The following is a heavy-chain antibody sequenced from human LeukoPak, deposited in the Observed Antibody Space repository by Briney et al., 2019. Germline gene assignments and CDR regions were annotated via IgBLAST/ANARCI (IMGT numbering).Heavy chain of an antibody. V-gene: IGHV3-23*01. CDR3: GRDPNGDYVGAFEF. Sequence: HSGGSLRVSCIASEFTFASYAMTWVRLTPGKGQEWVSSIRGSGTYANYADSVRGRFTISRDNSKNTLYLQMNNLRAEDTAVYYCGRDPNGDYVGAFEFWGQGTLVTVSS. CDR1: EFTFASYA. J-gene: IGHJ3*01. CDR2: IRGSGTYA. D-gene: IGHD4-17*01.